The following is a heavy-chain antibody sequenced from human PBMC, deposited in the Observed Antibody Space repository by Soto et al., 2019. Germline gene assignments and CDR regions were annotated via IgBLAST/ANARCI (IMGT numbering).Heavy chain of an antibody. V-gene: IGHV3-53*01. CDR3: ATDLRTLYGMDV. Sequence: EVQLVESGGGLIQPGGSLRLSCAASGFTVSSNYMSWVRQAPGKGLEWVSVIYSGDTTYYADSVKGRFTISRDHSNNTLYLQMNSLRAADTAVYYCATDLRTLYGMDVGGQGTTVTVSS. CDR2: IYSGDTT. J-gene: IGHJ6*02. CDR1: GFTVSSNY.